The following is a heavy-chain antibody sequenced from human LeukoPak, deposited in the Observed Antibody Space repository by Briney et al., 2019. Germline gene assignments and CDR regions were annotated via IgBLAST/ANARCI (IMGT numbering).Heavy chain of an antibody. Sequence: GSSVKVSCKTSGGTFSSYAISWVRQAPGQGLEWMGRIIPMLGIANSAQKFQGRVAITADKSTSTAYMELSSLRSEDTAVYYCARDCSVGASCSRSNYGMDVWGQGTTVTVSS. CDR1: GGTFSSYA. CDR3: ARDCSVGASCSRSNYGMDV. D-gene: IGHD2-2*01. V-gene: IGHV1-69*04. J-gene: IGHJ6*02. CDR2: IIPMLGIA.